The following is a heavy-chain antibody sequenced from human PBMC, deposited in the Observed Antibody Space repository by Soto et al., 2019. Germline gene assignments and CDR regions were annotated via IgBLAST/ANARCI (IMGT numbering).Heavy chain of an antibody. CDR1: GDSIKTETW. V-gene: IGHV4-4*02. CDR3: ARGGRLHWFVS. Sequence: QVHLQESGPGLVKPSETLSLTCAVSGDSIKTETWWSWLRQLPGTGLEWIGEIKHTGDANANPAHRSRGSMSVDRTKNQFFLKLRSVRAADTAVYFCARGGRLHWFVSWGQGTLVTVSS. J-gene: IGHJ5*01. D-gene: IGHD3-16*01. CDR2: IKHTGDA.